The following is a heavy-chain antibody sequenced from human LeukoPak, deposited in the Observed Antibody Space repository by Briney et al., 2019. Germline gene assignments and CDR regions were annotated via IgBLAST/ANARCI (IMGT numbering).Heavy chain of an antibody. CDR2: IDYSGTT. CDR3: PRDSGSWTVDY. CDR1: GGSISSSGYY. D-gene: IGHD1-26*01. Sequence: SETLSLTCTVSGGSISSSGYYWGWIRQPPGQGLEWLGTIDYSGTTYHNPSLKSRVTISIDTSKNHFSLKLNSVTAADTAVYYCPRDSGSWTVDYWGQGTLVTVSS. J-gene: IGHJ4*02. V-gene: IGHV4-39*02.